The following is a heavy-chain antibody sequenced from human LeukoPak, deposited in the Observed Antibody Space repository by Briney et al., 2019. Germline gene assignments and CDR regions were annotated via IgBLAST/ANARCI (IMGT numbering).Heavy chain of an antibody. J-gene: IGHJ6*03. CDR1: EFIFRDYA. V-gene: IGHV3-30*01. D-gene: IGHD3-10*01. CDR2: IAYDGDNE. CDR3: ARGGSGSDYDYYYYMDV. Sequence: GGSLRLSCAASEFIFRDYAMPWVRQAPGKGLEWVAVIAYDGDNEYYADSVKGRFTISRDNSKNTLYLQMNSLRVEDTAVYYCARGGSGSDYDYYYYMDVWGKGTTVTVSS.